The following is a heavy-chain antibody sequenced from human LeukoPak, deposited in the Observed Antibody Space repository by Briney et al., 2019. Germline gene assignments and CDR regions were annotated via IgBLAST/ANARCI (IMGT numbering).Heavy chain of an antibody. CDR3: AAYYFDSSGYFVFDY. V-gene: IGHV4-59*01. CDR2: IYYSGST. J-gene: IGHJ4*02. CDR1: GGSISPYY. D-gene: IGHD3-22*01. Sequence: SETLSLTCTVSGGSISPYYWSWIRQPPGKGLEWIGYIYYSGSTNYNPSLKGRVTILVDTSKNQFSLKLSSVTAADTAVYYCAAYYFDSSGYFVFDYWGQGTLVTVSS.